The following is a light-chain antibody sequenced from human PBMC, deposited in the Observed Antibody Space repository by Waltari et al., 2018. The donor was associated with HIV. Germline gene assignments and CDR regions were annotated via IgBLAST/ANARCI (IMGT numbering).Light chain of an antibody. J-gene: IGLJ2*01. CDR3: GTWDSSLSAYVV. CDR2: DNN. Sequence: QSVLTQPPSVSAAPGQKVTISCSGSSSNIGNNYVSWYQQLPGTAPKLLISDNNKRPSGIPDRVSGSKSGTSATLGITGLQTGDEADYYCGTWDSSLSAYVVFGGGTKLTVL. CDR1: SSNIGNNY. V-gene: IGLV1-51*01.